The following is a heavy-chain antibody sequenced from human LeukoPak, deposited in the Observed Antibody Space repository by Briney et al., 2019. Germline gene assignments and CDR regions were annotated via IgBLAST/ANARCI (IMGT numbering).Heavy chain of an antibody. CDR3: ARADYYDSSGYYAAFDI. D-gene: IGHD3-22*01. CDR2: INPNSGGT. J-gene: IGHJ3*02. Sequence: ASVKVSCKASGYTFTGYYMHWVRQAPGQGLEWMGWINPNSGGTNYAQKFQGRVTMTRDTSISTVYMELSRLRSDDTAVYYCARADYYDSSGYYAAFDIWGQGTMVTVSS. V-gene: IGHV1-2*02. CDR1: GYTFTGYY.